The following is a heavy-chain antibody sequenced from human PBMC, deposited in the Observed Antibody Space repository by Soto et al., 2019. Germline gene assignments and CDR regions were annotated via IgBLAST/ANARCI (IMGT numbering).Heavy chain of an antibody. J-gene: IGHJ3*02. CDR1: GFTFSTYA. CDR2: MSSSGDST. Sequence: GGSLRLSCSASGFTFSTYAMHWVRQAPGKGLEHVSTMSSSGDSTYYADSVKGRFTIPRDNSRNSLYLQMNSLRTEDTALYYCAKVVGPYKGDDAFDIWGQGTMVTVSS. D-gene: IGHD1-26*01. V-gene: IGHV3-64*04. CDR3: AKVVGPYKGDDAFDI.